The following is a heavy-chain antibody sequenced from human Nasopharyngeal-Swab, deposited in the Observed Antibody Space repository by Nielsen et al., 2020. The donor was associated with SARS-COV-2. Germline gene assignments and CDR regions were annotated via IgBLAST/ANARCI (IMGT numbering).Heavy chain of an antibody. CDR2: VRSKGNNYAT. CDR3: TLCGGGCYSGRDY. Sequence: GGSLRLSCAASGFTFSDSAIHWVRQASGKGLEWVGRVRSKGNNYATAYYASVKGRFIIFRDDPTNTAYLQMNSLKTEYTAMYYCTLCGGGCYSGRDYWGQGTLVTVSS. J-gene: IGHJ4*02. D-gene: IGHD2-15*01. V-gene: IGHV3-73*01. CDR1: GFTFSDSA.